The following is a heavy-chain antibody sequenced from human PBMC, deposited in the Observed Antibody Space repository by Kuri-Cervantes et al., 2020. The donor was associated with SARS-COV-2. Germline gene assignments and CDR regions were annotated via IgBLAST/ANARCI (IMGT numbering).Heavy chain of an antibody. CDR1: GGSISSGSYY. V-gene: IGHV4-61*02. D-gene: IGHD1-26*01. CDR3: ARDRWELHDY. J-gene: IGHJ4*02. Sequence: LRLSCTASGGSISSGSYYWSWIRQPAGKGLEWIGRVYTSGSTNYNPSLKSRVTISVDTSKNQFSLKRSSVTAADTAVYYCARDRWELHDYWGQGTLVTVSS. CDR2: VYTSGST.